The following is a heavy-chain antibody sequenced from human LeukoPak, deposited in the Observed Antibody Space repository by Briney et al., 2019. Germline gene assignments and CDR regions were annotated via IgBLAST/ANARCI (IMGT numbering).Heavy chain of an antibody. Sequence: GGSLRLSCAASGSTFSTYWMTWVRQAPGKGLEWVANVNPDGSEKYYLDSVKGRFTISRDNTKNSLYLQMNSLRAEDTAVYYCAREEWWFDPWGQGTLVTVSS. D-gene: IGHD2-8*01. V-gene: IGHV3-7*01. J-gene: IGHJ5*02. CDR1: GSTFSTYW. CDR3: AREEWWFDP. CDR2: VNPDGSEK.